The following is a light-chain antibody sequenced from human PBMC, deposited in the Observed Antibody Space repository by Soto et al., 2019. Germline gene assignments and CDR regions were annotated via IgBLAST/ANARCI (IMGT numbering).Light chain of an antibody. CDR1: QIVLSSSASKNY. CDR2: WAS. V-gene: IGKV4-1*01. Sequence: DIVMTQSPDSLAVSLGERATINCKSSQIVLSSSASKNYLAWHQQKPGQPPKLLIYWASTRESGVPERFSGSGSGTEFALTISSLQAEDVAVYYCQQYYSNPLTFGQGTRLEIK. J-gene: IGKJ5*01. CDR3: QQYYSNPLT.